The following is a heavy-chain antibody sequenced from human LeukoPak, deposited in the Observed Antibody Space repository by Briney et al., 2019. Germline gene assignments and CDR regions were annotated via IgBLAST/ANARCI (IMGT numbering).Heavy chain of an antibody. D-gene: IGHD3-10*01. CDR2: IDPSDSYT. CDR3: ARHYSAVTPPDY. CDR1: GYIFTSYW. J-gene: IGHJ4*02. V-gene: IGHV5-10-1*01. Sequence: GESLKISCQGSGYIFTSYWISWVRQMPGKGLEWMGRIDPSDSYTDYSPSFQGHVTISADKSISTAYLQWSSLKASDTAMYYCARHYSAVTPPDYWGQGTLVTVSS.